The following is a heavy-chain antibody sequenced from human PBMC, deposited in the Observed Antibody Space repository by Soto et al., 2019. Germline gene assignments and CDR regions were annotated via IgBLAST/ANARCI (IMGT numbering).Heavy chain of an antibody. Sequence: SEILSLTCAVSGGSISSGGYSWSWIRQPPGTGLEWIGYIYHSGSTYYNPSLKSRVTISVDRSKNQFSLKLSSVTAADTAVYYCAGRAAGLLGWFDPWGQGTLVTVSS. D-gene: IGHD6-13*01. CDR2: IYHSGST. J-gene: IGHJ5*02. CDR3: AGRAAGLLGWFDP. V-gene: IGHV4-30-2*01. CDR1: GGSISSGGYS.